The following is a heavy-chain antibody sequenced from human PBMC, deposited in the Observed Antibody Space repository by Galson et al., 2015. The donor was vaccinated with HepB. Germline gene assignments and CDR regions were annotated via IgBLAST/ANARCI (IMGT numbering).Heavy chain of an antibody. V-gene: IGHV3-64D*06. D-gene: IGHD3-16*01. Sequence: SLRLSCAASGFTFSSYAMHWVRQAPGKGLEYVSAISSNGGSTYYADSVKGRFTISRDNSKNTLYLQMSSLRAEDTAVYHCVKSFIASKFGGVMPYFDYWGQGTLVTVSS. CDR2: ISSNGGST. CDR1: GFTFSSYA. CDR3: VKSFIASKFGGVMPYFDY. J-gene: IGHJ4*02.